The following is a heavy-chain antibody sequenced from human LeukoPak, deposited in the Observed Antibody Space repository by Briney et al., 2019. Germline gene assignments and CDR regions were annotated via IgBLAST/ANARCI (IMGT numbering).Heavy chain of an antibody. J-gene: IGHJ3*02. Sequence: GESLKISCQGSGYSFATYWLGWVRQMPGKGLEWMGIIHPDDSDTRYSPSFQGQVTISADKSINTAYLQWSSLKASDTAIYYCARLHGYCTSTSCPGMAFDIWGQGTMVTVSS. D-gene: IGHD2-2*01. CDR3: ARLHGYCTSTSCPGMAFDI. CDR1: GYSFATYW. CDR2: IHPDDSDT. V-gene: IGHV5-51*01.